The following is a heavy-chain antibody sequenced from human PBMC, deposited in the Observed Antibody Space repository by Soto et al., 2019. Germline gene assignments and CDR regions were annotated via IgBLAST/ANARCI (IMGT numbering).Heavy chain of an antibody. V-gene: IGHV4-34*01. Sequence: SETLSLTCSVYGGYFSSFFWSWMRQPPGKGLEWIGEINQSGSTNYNPSLESRVTISLDTSKKEFSLKLSSVTAADTAVYYCARERRVVGGYSSSWYDYFDSSGQGTLVTVSS. D-gene: IGHD6-13*01. J-gene: IGHJ4*02. CDR2: INQSGST. CDR1: GGYFSSFF. CDR3: ARERRVVGGYSSSWYDYFDS.